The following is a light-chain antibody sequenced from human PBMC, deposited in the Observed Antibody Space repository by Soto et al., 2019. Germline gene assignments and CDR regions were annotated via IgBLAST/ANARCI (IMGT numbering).Light chain of an antibody. CDR2: EVT. CDR3: TSYTTMTALV. CDR1: SSDIGSYNR. Sequence: QSALTQPPSVSGSPGQSVTISCIGTSSDIGSYNRVSWYQQSPGTAPKLIVYEVTNRPSGVAGRFSGSKSGNTASLTISGLQAEDEADYYCTSYTTMTALVFGGGTKVTVL. V-gene: IGLV2-18*02. J-gene: IGLJ3*02.